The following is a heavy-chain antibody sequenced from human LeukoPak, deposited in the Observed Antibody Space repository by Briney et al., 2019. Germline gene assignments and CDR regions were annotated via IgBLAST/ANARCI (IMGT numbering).Heavy chain of an antibody. CDR3: ARILSGSGSYGTFDY. Sequence: PGGSLRLSCAASGFTFSSYSMNWVRQAPGKGLEWVSYISSGSSASIYCADSVKGRFTISRDNSKNSLYLQMKSLRAEDTAVYYCARILSGSGSYGTFDYWGQGSLVTVSS. J-gene: IGHJ4*02. D-gene: IGHD3-10*01. CDR2: ISSGSSASI. CDR1: GFTFSSYS. V-gene: IGHV3-48*04.